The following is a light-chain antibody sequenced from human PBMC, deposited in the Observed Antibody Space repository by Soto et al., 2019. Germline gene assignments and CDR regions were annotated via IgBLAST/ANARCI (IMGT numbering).Light chain of an antibody. Sequence: QSVLTQPPSVSGAPGQRVTISCAGSSSHIGATYDIHWYQQLPGAAPRLLIYGNSNRPSGVPDRFAGSKSGTSASLAIIGLRVEDEGIYYCPAFDNSLSASGVFGGGTKLTVL. V-gene: IGLV1-40*01. CDR3: PAFDNSLSASGV. J-gene: IGLJ3*02. CDR2: GNS. CDR1: SSHIGATYD.